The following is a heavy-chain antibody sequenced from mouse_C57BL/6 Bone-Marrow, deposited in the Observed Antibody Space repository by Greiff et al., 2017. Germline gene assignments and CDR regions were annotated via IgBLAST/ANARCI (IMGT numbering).Heavy chain of an antibody. CDR2: IYPGSGST. Sequence: QVQLQQPGAELVKPGASVKMSCKASGYTFTSYWITWVKQRPGQGLEWIGDIYPGSGSTNYNEKFKSKATLTVDTSSSTAYMQLSSLTSEDSAVYYCARDITTVVPYYCEYGGQGTTHTVPS. CDR1: GYTFTSYW. D-gene: IGHD1-1*01. J-gene: IGHJ2*01. V-gene: IGHV1-55*01. CDR3: ARDITTVVPYYCEY.